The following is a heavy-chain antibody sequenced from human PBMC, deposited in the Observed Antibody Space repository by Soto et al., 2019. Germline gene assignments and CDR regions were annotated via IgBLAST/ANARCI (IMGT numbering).Heavy chain of an antibody. J-gene: IGHJ4*02. CDR2: ISDSGGST. D-gene: IGHD6-13*01. CDR3: AKDPAYSTNTVFEY. V-gene: IGHV3-23*01. Sequence: VGSLRLSCASSVFTFSNYAMNCVRHSPGKWLEWVSGISDSGGSTYYADSVKGRFTISRDNSKNTLYLQMNSLRAEDTAVYYCAKDPAYSTNTVFEYLGQGSLVIVS. CDR1: VFTFSNYA.